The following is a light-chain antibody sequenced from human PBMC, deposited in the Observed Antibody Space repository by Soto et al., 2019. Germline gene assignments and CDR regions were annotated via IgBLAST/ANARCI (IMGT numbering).Light chain of an antibody. CDR3: QQYASAPFS. CDR2: AAS. Sequence: EIVLTQYPGTLSLSPGDRATLSCRASHSINTSFLAWFQQKPGQAPRLLIYAASTRATGIPDRFSGSASETDFTLTINRLEPEDSAVYYCQQYASAPFSLSPGTKVDIK. J-gene: IGKJ3*01. CDR1: HSINTSF. V-gene: IGKV3-20*01.